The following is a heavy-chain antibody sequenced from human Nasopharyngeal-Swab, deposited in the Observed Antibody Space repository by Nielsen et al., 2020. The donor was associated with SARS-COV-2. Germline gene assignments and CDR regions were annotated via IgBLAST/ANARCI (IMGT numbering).Heavy chain of an antibody. Sequence: GESLKISCKGSGYSFTSYWIGWVRQTPGKGLEWMGIIYPGDSDTRYSPSFQGQVTISADKSISTAYLQWSSLKASDTAMYYCARHGLLWFGELLGDYWGQGTLVTVSS. V-gene: IGHV5-51*01. J-gene: IGHJ4*02. D-gene: IGHD3-10*01. CDR1: GYSFTSYW. CDR3: ARHGLLWFGELLGDY. CDR2: IYPGDSDT.